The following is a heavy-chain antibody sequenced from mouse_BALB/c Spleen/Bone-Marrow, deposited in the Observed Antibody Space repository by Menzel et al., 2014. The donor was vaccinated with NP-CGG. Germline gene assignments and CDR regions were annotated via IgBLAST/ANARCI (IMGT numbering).Heavy chain of an antibody. CDR1: GYTFTDYE. D-gene: IGHD3-2*01. CDR3: TRLDSSGYGAY. Sequence: QVQLKQSGAELVRPGASVTLSCKASGYTFTDYEMHWLKQTPVHGLEWVGAIDPETGGTAYNQKFKGRATLTTDKSSSTAYMELRSLTFEDSAVYYCTRLDSSGYGAYWGQGTLVTVSA. CDR2: IDPETGGT. J-gene: IGHJ3*01. V-gene: IGHV1-15*01.